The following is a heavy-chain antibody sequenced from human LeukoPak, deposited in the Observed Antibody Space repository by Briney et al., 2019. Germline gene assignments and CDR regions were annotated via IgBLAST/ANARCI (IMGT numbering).Heavy chain of an antibody. Sequence: ASETLSLTCTVSGGSISSYYWSWIRQPPGKGLEWIGYIYYSGSTNYNPSLKSRVTISVDTSKNQFSLKLSSVTAADTAVYYCARGSLRFDPWGQGTLVTVSS. D-gene: IGHD4-17*01. CDR2: IYYSGST. V-gene: IGHV4-59*01. J-gene: IGHJ5*02. CDR3: ARGSLRFDP. CDR1: GGSISSYY.